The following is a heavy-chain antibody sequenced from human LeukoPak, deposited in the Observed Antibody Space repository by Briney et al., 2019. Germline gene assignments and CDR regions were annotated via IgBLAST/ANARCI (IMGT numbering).Heavy chain of an antibody. J-gene: IGHJ4*02. D-gene: IGHD3-16*01. Sequence: GGSLRLSCAASGFTFSSYAMSWVRQAPGKGLEWVSAISGSGSTYYADSVKGRFTISRDNSKNTLYLQMNSLRAEDTAVYYCAKDQWGNYFDYWGQGTLVTVSS. CDR1: GFTFSSYA. CDR3: AKDQWGNYFDY. V-gene: IGHV3-23*01. CDR2: ISGSGST.